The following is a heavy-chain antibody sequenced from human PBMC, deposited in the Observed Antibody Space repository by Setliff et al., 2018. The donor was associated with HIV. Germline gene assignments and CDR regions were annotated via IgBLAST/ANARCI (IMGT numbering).Heavy chain of an antibody. J-gene: IGHJ2*01. CDR1: GYSISSGYY. Sequence: SETLSLTCTVSGYSISSGYYWGWIRQPPGKGLEWIGYIHYSGSTNYNPSLKSRVTISVDTSKNQFSLKLSSVTAADTAVYYCARDSGEYYDSSGYYYVNWYFDLWGRGTLVTVSS. D-gene: IGHD3-22*01. V-gene: IGHV4-38-2*02. CDR3: ARDSGEYYDSSGYYYVNWYFDL. CDR2: IHYSGST.